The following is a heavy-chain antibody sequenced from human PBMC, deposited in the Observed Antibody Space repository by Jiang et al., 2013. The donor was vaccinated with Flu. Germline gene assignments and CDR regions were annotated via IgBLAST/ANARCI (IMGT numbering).Heavy chain of an antibody. CDR2: IYHSGST. V-gene: IGHV4-38-2*02. CDR3: AREGVVVAATGYYYYGMDV. J-gene: IGHJ6*04. CDR1: GYSISSGYY. Sequence: GLVKPSETLSLTCAVSGYSISSGYYWGWIRQPPGKGLEWIGSIYHSGSTYYNPSLKSRVTISVDTSKNQFSLKLSSVTAADTAVYYCAREGVVVAATGYYYYGMDVWGKGTTVTVSS. D-gene: IGHD2-15*01.